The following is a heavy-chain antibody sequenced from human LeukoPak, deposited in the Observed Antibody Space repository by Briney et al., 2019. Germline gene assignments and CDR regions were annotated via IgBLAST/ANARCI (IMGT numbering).Heavy chain of an antibody. CDR2: IHYNGST. CDR1: GGSMSRVSYY. D-gene: IGHD3-22*01. V-gene: IGHV4-39*02. J-gene: IGHJ4*02. Sequence: SETLSLTCAVSGGSMSRVSYYWGWIRQPPGKRLEWIGSIHYNGSTHYNPSLKSRVSISADTSKNHFSLTLSSVTAADTAVYFCARPDYYSRHTYYGPFDYWGQGTLVTVSS. CDR3: ARPDYYSRHTYYGPFDY.